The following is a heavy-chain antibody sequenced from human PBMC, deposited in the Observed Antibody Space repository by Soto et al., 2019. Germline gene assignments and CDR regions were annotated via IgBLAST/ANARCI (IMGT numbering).Heavy chain of an antibody. J-gene: IGHJ6*02. Sequence: PGESLKISCKGSGYSFTSYWIGWVRQMPGKGLEWMGIIYPGDSDTRYSPSFQGQVTISADKSISTAYLQWSSLKASDTAMYYCARAEGGRELRFLEWPPYYYYGMDVWGQGTTVTVSS. V-gene: IGHV5-51*01. CDR3: ARAEGGRELRFLEWPPYYYYGMDV. CDR1: GYSFTSYW. CDR2: IYPGDSDT. D-gene: IGHD3-3*01.